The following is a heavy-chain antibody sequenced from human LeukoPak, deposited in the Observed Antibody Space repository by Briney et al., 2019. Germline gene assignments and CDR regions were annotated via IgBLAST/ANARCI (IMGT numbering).Heavy chain of an antibody. J-gene: IGHJ4*02. CDR3: ASEGTPYSSDY. V-gene: IGHV3-7*01. Sequence: PGGSLRLSCAASGFTFSTYGMRWVRQAPGKGLEWVANIKQDGSQKNYMDSVKGRFTISRDNAGNSLYLEMNSLRVEDTAVYYCASEGTPYSSDYWGQGTLVTVSS. CDR1: GFTFSTYG. CDR2: IKQDGSQK. D-gene: IGHD6-13*01.